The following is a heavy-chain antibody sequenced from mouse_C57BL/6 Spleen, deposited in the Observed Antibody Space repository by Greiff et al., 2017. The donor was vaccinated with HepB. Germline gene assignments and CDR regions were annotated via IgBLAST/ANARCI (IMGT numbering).Heavy chain of an antibody. V-gene: IGHV1-69*01. CDR1: GYTFTSYW. CDR2: IDPSDSYT. D-gene: IGHD1-2*01. CDR3: ARRIGYYGRNYFDY. J-gene: IGHJ2*01. Sequence: QVQLQQPGAELVMPGASVKLSCKASGYTFTSYWMHWVKQRPGQGLEWIGEIDPSDSYTNYNQKFKGKSTLTVDKSSSTAYMQLSSLTSEDSAVEYCARRIGYYGRNYFDYWGQGTTLTVSS.